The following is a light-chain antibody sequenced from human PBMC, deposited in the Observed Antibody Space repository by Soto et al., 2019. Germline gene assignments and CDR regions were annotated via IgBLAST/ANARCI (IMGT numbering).Light chain of an antibody. CDR1: QSISSY. CDR2: AAS. J-gene: IGKJ5*01. CDR3: QQRSTWPT. Sequence: DIQMTQSPSSLPASVGDRVTITCRASQSISSYLNWYQQKPGKAPKLLIYAASSLQSGVPSRFSGSGSGTDFTLTISSLEPEDFALYYCQQRSTWPTFGQGTRLEI. V-gene: IGKV1-39*01.